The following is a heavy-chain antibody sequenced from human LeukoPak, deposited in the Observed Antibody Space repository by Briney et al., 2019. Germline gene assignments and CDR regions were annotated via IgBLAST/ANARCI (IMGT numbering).Heavy chain of an antibody. Sequence: GGSLRLSCAASGFTFSSYSMNWVRQAPGKGLEWVSSISSSSSYIYYADPVKGRFTISRDNAKNSLYLQMNSLRAEDTAVYYCARQYYYGSGSYLVAYGMDVWGKGTTVTVSS. CDR3: ARQYYYGSGSYLVAYGMDV. CDR2: ISSSSSYI. V-gene: IGHV3-21*01. J-gene: IGHJ6*04. CDR1: GFTFSSYS. D-gene: IGHD3-10*01.